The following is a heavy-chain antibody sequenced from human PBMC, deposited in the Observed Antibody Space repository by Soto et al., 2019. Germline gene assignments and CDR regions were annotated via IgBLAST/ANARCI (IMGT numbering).Heavy chain of an antibody. CDR2: INHSGST. V-gene: IGHV4-34*01. CDR1: GGSFSGYY. J-gene: IGHJ5*02. CDR3: ARAGGLYIRSTPSGYGPNRFDP. Sequence: SETLSLTCAVYGGSFSGYYWSWIRQPPGKGLEWIGEINHSGSTNYNPSLKSRVTISVDTSKNQFSLKLSSMTAADTAVYYCARAGGLYIRSTPSGYGPNRFDPWGQGTLVTVSS. D-gene: IGHD5-12*01.